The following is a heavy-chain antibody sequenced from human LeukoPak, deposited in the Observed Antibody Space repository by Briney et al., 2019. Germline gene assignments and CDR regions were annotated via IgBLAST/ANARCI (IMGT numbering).Heavy chain of an antibody. CDR2: IKQDGSEI. J-gene: IGHJ4*02. CDR3: ARSLGYCSGGSCYPFDC. CDR1: GFTFSEYS. Sequence: PGGSLRLSCVASGFTFSEYSINWVRQAPGKGLEWVANIKQDGSEIYYVDSLKGRFIISRDNAKSSLYLQMNSLRAEDTAVYYCARSLGYCSGGSCYPFDCWGQGTLVTVSS. D-gene: IGHD2-15*01. V-gene: IGHV3-7*01.